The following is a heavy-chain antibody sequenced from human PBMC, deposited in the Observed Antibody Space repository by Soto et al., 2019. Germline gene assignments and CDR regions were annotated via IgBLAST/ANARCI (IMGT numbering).Heavy chain of an antibody. CDR3: ATVRGIYFDVSTAYFQA. V-gene: IGHV5-51*01. Sequence: PGQSLKISCEASRYTFTDNWIAWVRQMPVKGLEWMGMIFPADSDAKYRPSLQGQVTFSVDKSINTAYLQWSNLKASDTAIYYCATVRGIYFDVSTAYFQAWGQGTPVTVSS. J-gene: IGHJ5*02. D-gene: IGHD3-9*01. CDR1: RYTFTDNW. CDR2: IFPADSDA.